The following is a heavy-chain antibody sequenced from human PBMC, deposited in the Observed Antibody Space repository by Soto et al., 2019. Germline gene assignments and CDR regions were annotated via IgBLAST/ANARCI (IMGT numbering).Heavy chain of an antibody. CDR3: VRRKWGDVFDI. V-gene: IGHV4-30-2*01. CDR1: GDSITSPSSS. Sequence: SETLSLTCIVSGDSITSPSSSWTWVRQPPRKSLEWIGYIYQNGNTYYNPSVKGRVTISVDRSKNQFSLSLQSVNAADTAVYVCVRRKWGDVFDIWGPGTLVTVSS. D-gene: IGHD7-27*01. CDR2: IYQNGNT. J-gene: IGHJ4*03.